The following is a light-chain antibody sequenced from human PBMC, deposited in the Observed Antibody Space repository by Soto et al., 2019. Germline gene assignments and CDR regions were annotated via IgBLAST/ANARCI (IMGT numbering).Light chain of an antibody. J-gene: IGKJ3*01. CDR3: QQYSSWPFT. CDR2: GAS. V-gene: IGKV3-15*01. CDR1: QSVSNN. Sequence: EIVLTQSPATLSVFPGEKATLSCGASQSVSNNLAWYHQKPGQAPRPLIYGASTRATGVPARFSGSGSGTDFTLTISSLQSEDSAIDYCQQYSSWPFTFGPGTKVAIE.